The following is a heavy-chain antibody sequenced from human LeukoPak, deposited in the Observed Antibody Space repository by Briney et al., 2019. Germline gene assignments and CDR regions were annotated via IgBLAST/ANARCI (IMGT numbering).Heavy chain of an antibody. CDR1: GYSISSGYY. D-gene: IGHD6-6*01. CDR2: IYHSGST. V-gene: IGHV4-38-2*02. Sequence: SETLSLTCTVSGYSISSGYYWGWIRQPPGKGLEWIGSIYHSGSTKYNPSLESRVSISVDTSKNQFSLKLSSVTPADTAIYYCARGTHTGSSDSWGQGTLVTVFS. CDR3: ARGTHTGSSDS. J-gene: IGHJ5*01.